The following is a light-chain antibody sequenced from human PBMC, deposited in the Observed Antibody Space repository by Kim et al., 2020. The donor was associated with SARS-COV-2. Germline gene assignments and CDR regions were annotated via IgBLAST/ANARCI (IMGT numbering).Light chain of an antibody. V-gene: IGLV2-14*04. CDR3: SSYTSSDTWV. Sequence: GQWITISCTGTSSDVGGYNHVAWYQQHPGKAPKVMIYDVSERPSGVSNRFSGSKSGNTASLTISGLQAEDEADYYCSSYTSSDTWVFGGGTQLTVL. J-gene: IGLJ3*02. CDR2: DVS. CDR1: SSDVGGYNH.